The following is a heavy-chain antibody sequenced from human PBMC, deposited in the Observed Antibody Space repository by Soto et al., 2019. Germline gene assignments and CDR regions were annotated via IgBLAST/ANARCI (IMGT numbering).Heavy chain of an antibody. CDR2: MNPNSGNT. Sequence: GASVKVSCKASGYTFTSYDINWVRQATGQGLEWMGWMNPNSGNTGYAQKFQGWVTMTRDTSISTAYMELSRLRSDDTVVYYCARGDSSSWYNYYYYGVDVWGQGTTVTVAS. J-gene: IGHJ6*02. CDR1: GYTFTSYD. D-gene: IGHD6-13*01. V-gene: IGHV1-8*01. CDR3: ARGDSSSWYNYYYYGVDV.